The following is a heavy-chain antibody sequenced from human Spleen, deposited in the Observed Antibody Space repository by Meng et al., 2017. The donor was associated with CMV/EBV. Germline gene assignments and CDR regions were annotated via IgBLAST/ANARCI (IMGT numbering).Heavy chain of an antibody. J-gene: IGHJ5*02. CDR1: TFSSYT. V-gene: IGHV1-69*02. CDR2: VIPLLGMT. D-gene: IGHD2-2*01. Sequence: TFSSYTISWVRQAPGQGLEWMGRVIPLLGMTDYTEKFQGRLTITADKSTSTAYMELSGLKSEDTAVYYCARQYCTGASCYAGWFDPWGQGTLVTVSS. CDR3: ARQYCTGASCYAGWFDP.